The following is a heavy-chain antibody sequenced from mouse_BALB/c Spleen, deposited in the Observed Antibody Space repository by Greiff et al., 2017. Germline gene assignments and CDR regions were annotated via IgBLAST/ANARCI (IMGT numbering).Heavy chain of an antibody. J-gene: IGHJ3*01. V-gene: IGHV5-6-3*01. CDR1: GFTFSSYG. Sequence: EVQRVESGGGLVQPGGSLKLSCAASGFTFSSYGMSWVRQTPDKRLELVATINSNGGSTYYPDSVKGRFTISRDNAKNTLYLQMSSLKSEDTAMYYCARGGVYDYDAWFAYWGQGTLVTVSA. CDR2: INSNGGST. CDR3: ARGGVYDYDAWFAY. D-gene: IGHD2-4*01.